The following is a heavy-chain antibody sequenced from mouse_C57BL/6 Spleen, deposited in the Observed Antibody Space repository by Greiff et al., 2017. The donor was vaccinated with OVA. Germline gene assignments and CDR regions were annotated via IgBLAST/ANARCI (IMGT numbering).Heavy chain of an antibody. V-gene: IGHV1-15*01. CDR1: GYTFTDYE. Sequence: VKLVESGAELVRPGASVTLSCKASGYTFTDYEMHWVKQTPVHGLEWIGAIDPETGGTAYNQKFKGKAILTADKSSSTAYMELRSLTSEDSAVYYCTRWPFPPYYGSSYFDYWGQGTTLTVSS. D-gene: IGHD1-1*01. CDR2: IDPETGGT. J-gene: IGHJ2*01. CDR3: TRWPFPPYYGSSYFDY.